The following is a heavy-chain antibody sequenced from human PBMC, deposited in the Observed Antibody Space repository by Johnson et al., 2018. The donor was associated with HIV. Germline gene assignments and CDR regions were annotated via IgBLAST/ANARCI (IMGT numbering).Heavy chain of an antibody. CDR2: IYSGDNT. CDR3: AGGVAVVFEI. Sequence: VQLVESGGGLVQPGGSVRLSCAASGFTVSSNSMSWVRQAPGKGLEWVSVIYSGDNTLYADSVKGRFIVSRDNSKNTLYVQMNSLRAEDTAVYYCAGGVAVVFEIWGTGTMVTVS. V-gene: IGHV3-66*01. J-gene: IGHJ3*02. D-gene: IGHD6-19*01. CDR1: GFTVSSNS.